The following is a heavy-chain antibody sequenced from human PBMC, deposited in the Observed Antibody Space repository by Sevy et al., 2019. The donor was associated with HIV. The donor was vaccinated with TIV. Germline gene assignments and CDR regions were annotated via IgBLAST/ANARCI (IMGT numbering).Heavy chain of an antibody. CDR3: AKGRDSSGWYYYGMDV. Sequence: GGSLRLSCAASGFTFSSYGMHWVRQAPGKGLEWVAFISYDGSNKYYADSVKGRFTIFRDNSKNTLYLQMNSLRAEDTAVYYCAKGRDSSGWYYYGMDVWGQGTTVTVSS. D-gene: IGHD6-19*01. CDR2: ISYDGSNK. CDR1: GFTFSSYG. J-gene: IGHJ6*02. V-gene: IGHV3-30*18.